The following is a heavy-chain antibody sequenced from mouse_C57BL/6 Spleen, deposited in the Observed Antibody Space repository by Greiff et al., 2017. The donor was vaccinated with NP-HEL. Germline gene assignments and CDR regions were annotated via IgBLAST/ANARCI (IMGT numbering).Heavy chain of an antibody. CDR1: GYSFTGYY. D-gene: IGHD1-1*01. Sequence: EVQLQQSGPELVKPGASVKISCKASGYSFTGYYMNWVKQSPEKSLEWIGEINPSTGGTTYNQKFKAKATLTVDKSSSTAYMQLKSLTSEDSAVYYCARGHYGSSYFDYWGQGTTLTVSS. CDR2: INPSTGGT. CDR3: ARGHYGSSYFDY. V-gene: IGHV1-42*01. J-gene: IGHJ2*01.